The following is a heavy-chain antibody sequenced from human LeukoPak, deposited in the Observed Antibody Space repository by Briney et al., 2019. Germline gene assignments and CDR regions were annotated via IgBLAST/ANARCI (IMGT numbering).Heavy chain of an antibody. Sequence: GGSLRLSCAPSVFRLSSYVMTWVRPAPGKGLEWVSSIIGSDAGTHYGDAVKGRYTTSRDNSKKMGFPEMNSLRAEDTAIYYCAKRQEQRYHLDHWGQGTLVTVSS. J-gene: IGHJ4*02. CDR2: IIGSDAGT. CDR1: VFRLSSYV. D-gene: IGHD1/OR15-1a*01. V-gene: IGHV3-23*01. CDR3: AKRQEQRYHLDH.